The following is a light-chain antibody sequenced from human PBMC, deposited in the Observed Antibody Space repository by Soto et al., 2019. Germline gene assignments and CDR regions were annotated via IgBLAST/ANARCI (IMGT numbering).Light chain of an antibody. J-gene: IGLJ2*01. CDR2: EAN. V-gene: IGLV2-14*02. CDR3: QSYDSSLSGSVV. Sequence: QSALTQPASVSGSPGQSITISCTGTSSDVGRYNLVSWYQHHPDKAPKLMIYEANKRPSGVPDRFSGSKSGTSASLAITGLQAEDEADYYCQSYDSSLSGSVVFGGGTKLTVL. CDR1: SSDVGRYNL.